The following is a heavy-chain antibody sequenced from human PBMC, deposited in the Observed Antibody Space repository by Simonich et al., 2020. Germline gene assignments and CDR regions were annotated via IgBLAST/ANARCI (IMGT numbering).Heavy chain of an antibody. Sequence: QLQLQESGPGLVKPSETLSLTCTVSGGSISSNSYYWGWIRQPPGKGLEWIGSIYNSGGTDNNPSLKSRVTISVDTAKNQFSLKLSSVTAADTAVYYCARHAGFAFDIWGQGTMVTVSS. J-gene: IGHJ3*02. V-gene: IGHV4-39*01. CDR2: IYNSGGT. CDR3: ARHAGFAFDI. CDR1: GGSISSNSYY. D-gene: IGHD6-13*01.